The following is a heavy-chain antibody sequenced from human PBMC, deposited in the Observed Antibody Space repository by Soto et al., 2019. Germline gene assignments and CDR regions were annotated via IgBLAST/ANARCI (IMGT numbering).Heavy chain of an antibody. V-gene: IGHV3-66*02. J-gene: IGHJ4*02. Sequence: GGSLRLSCAASGFTVSSNYMSWVRQAPGKGLEWVSVIYSGGSTYYADSVKGRFTISRDNSKNTLYLQMNSLRAEDTAVYYCAIHSMVRGVALDYRGQGTLVTVSS. CDR3: AIHSMVRGVALDY. D-gene: IGHD3-10*01. CDR1: GFTVSSNY. CDR2: IYSGGST.